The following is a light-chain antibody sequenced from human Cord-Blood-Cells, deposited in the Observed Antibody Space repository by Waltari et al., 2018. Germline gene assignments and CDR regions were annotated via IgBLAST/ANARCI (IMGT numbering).Light chain of an antibody. CDR3: QTWGTGIQV. J-gene: IGLJ2*01. CDR2: LNSDGSH. Sequence: QLVLTQSPSASASLGASVKPTCTLSSGHSSYAIAWHQQQPEKGPRYLMKLNSDGSHSKGGGIPVRFSGSSSGAERYLTISSLQSEDEADYYCQTWGTGIQVFGGGTKLTVL. V-gene: IGLV4-69*01. CDR1: SGHSSYA.